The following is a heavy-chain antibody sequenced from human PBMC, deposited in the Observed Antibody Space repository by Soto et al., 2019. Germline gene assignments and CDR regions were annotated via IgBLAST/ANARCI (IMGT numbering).Heavy chain of an antibody. CDR1: GFTFDDYA. CDR3: AQDHYGSAIYGMDV. CDR2: ITWNSGTI. J-gene: IGHJ6*02. D-gene: IGHD3-10*01. V-gene: IGHV3-9*01. Sequence: EVQLVESGGGLVQPGRSLRLSCAASGFTFDDYAMHWVRQTPGKGLEWVSGITWNSGTIGYADSVKGRFTISRDNGKNALYLQMNSVRPEDTALYYCAQDHYGSAIYGMDVWGQGTTVTVSS.